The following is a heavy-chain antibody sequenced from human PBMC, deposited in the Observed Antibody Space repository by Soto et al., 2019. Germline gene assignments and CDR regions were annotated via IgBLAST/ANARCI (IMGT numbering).Heavy chain of an antibody. J-gene: IGHJ5*02. V-gene: IGHV1-18*01. CDR1: GYTFTSYG. CDR2: ISAYNGNT. Sequence: QVQLVQSGAEVKKPGASVKVSCKASGYTFTSYGISWVRQAPGQGLEWMGWISAYNGNTNYAQKLQGIVSMTTDTSTGKAYLELRSLRSDDTAVYYCARDRGRYSGSYYWFGHGGQGTLVTVCS. D-gene: IGHD1-26*01. CDR3: ARDRGRYSGSYYWFGH.